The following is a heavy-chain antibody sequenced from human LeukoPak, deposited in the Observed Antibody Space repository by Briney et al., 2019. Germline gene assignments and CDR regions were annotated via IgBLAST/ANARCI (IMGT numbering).Heavy chain of an antibody. Sequence: PSETLSLTCTVSGGSISSSSYYWGWIRQPPGKGLEWIGSIYYSGSTYYNPSLKSRVTISVDTSKNQFSLKLSSVTAADTAVYYCARNWNYFLRAFDIWGQGTMVTVSS. J-gene: IGHJ3*02. CDR2: IYYSGST. V-gene: IGHV4-39*07. CDR3: ARNWNYFLRAFDI. D-gene: IGHD1-7*01. CDR1: GGSISSSSYY.